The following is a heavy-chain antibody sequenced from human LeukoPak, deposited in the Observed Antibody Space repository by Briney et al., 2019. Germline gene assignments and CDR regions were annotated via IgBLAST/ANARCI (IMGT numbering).Heavy chain of an antibody. D-gene: IGHD7-27*01. J-gene: IGHJ4*02. V-gene: IGHV1-69*05. CDR1: GGTFSSYA. CDR3: ARFPDWGYQSPLFD. CDR2: IIPIFGTA. Sequence: SVKVSCKASGGTFSSYAISWVRQAPGQGLEWMGRIIPIFGTANYAQKFQGRVTITTDESTSTAYTELSSLRSEDTAVYYCARFPDWGYQSPLFDWGQGTLVTVSS.